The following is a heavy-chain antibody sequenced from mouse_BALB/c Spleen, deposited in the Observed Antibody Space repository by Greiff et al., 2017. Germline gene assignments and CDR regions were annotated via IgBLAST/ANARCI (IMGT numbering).Heavy chain of an antibody. Sequence: EVNVVESGGDLVKPGGSLKLSCAASGFTFSSYGMSWVRQTPDKRLEWVATISSGGSYTYYPDSVKGRFTISRDNAKNTLYLQMSSLKSEDTAMYYCAIKGYDYDWFAYWGQGTLVTVSA. J-gene: IGHJ3*01. CDR1: GFTFSSYG. V-gene: IGHV5-6*01. CDR2: ISSGGSYT. D-gene: IGHD2-4*01. CDR3: AIKGYDYDWFAY.